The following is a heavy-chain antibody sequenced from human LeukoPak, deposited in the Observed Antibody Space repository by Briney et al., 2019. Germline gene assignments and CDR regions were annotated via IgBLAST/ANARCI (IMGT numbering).Heavy chain of an antibody. CDR2: ISDYWGTT. V-gene: IGHV3-23*01. CDR3: AKDISETVGATDY. Sequence: GGSLRLSCAASGFTFSSYGMSWVRQAPGKGLEWVASISDYWGTTNYADSVKGRFFISRDNSKNTLYLQMNSLRADDTAVYYCAKDISETVGATDYWGQGTLVTVSS. D-gene: IGHD1-26*01. CDR1: GFTFSSYG. J-gene: IGHJ4*02.